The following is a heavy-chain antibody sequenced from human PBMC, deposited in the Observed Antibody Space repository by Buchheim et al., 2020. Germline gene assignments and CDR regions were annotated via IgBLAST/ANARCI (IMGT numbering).Heavy chain of an antibody. J-gene: IGHJ6*02. V-gene: IGHV3-48*03. CDR2: ISGSGSSI. Sequence: EVQLVESGGGLVQPGGSLRLSCAASGFSFSTYEMNWVRQAPGKGLEWLSYISGSGSSIYYADSLRGRFTISRDNAKNSLYLQLSSLRAEDTALYYCARGMKDRWLQVHGMDVWGQGTT. D-gene: IGHD5-18*01. CDR1: GFSFSTYE. CDR3: ARGMKDRWLQVHGMDV.